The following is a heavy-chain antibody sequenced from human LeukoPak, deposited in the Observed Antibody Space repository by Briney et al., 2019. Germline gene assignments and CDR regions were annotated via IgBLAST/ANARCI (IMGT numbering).Heavy chain of an antibody. V-gene: IGHV1-2*02. CDR2: VNPNSGGT. CDR1: GYTFTGYY. J-gene: IGHJ4*02. CDR3: ASKGGENATISH. D-gene: IGHD5-24*01. Sequence: GASVKVSCKASGYTFTGYYMHWVRQAPGQGLEWMGWVNPNSGGTNYAQKLQGRVTMTRDTSITTAYMELSSLTSDDTAVYYCASKGGENATISHWGQGTLVTVSS.